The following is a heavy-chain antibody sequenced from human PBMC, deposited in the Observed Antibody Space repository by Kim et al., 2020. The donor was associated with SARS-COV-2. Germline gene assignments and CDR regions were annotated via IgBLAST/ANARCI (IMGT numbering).Heavy chain of an antibody. CDR3: ARDGVSERGAAAGIRYPKTRNWFDP. CDR1: GYTFTSYY. CDR2: INPSGGST. D-gene: IGHD6-13*01. V-gene: IGHV1-46*01. Sequence: ASVKVSCKASGYTFTSYYMHWVRQAPGQGLEWMGIINPSGGSTSYAQKFQGRVTMTRDTSTSTVYMELSSLRSEDTAVYYCARDGVSERGAAAGIRYPKTRNWFDPWGQGTLVTVSS. J-gene: IGHJ5*02.